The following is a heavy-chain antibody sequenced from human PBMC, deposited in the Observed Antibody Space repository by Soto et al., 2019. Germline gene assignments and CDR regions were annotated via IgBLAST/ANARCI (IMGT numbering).Heavy chain of an antibody. CDR2: IYHSGST. J-gene: IGHJ5*02. D-gene: IGHD6-13*01. V-gene: IGHV4-38-2*02. Sequence: KTSETLSLTCAVSGYSISSGYYWGWIRQPPGKGLEWIGSIYHSGSTYYNPSLKSRVTISVDTSKNQFSLKLSSVTAADTAVYYCARDRGIIAAAGYNWFDPWGQGTLVTVSS. CDR3: ARDRGIIAAAGYNWFDP. CDR1: GYSISSGYY.